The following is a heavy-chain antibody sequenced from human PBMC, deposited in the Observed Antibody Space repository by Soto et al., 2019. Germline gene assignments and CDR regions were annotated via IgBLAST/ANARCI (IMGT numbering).Heavy chain of an antibody. D-gene: IGHD3-16*01. CDR1: GFTVSSNY. Sequence: EVQLVESGGGLVQPGGSLRLSCAASGFTVSSNYMSWVRQAPGKGLEWVSVIYSGGSTYYADSVKGRFTISRDNSKNTLYLQMNSLRAEDTAVYYCAGLGGGYYYCYYMDVWGKGTTVTVSS. V-gene: IGHV3-66*01. CDR3: AGLGGGYYYCYYMDV. J-gene: IGHJ6*03. CDR2: IYSGGST.